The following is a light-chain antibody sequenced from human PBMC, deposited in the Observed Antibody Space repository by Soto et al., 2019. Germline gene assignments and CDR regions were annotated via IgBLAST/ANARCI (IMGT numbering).Light chain of an antibody. CDR1: TSNTEVHS. CDR2: SDT. J-gene: IGLJ3*02. V-gene: IGLV1-47*02. Sequence: QSVLTKPPSASGTPGQKITISCSGSTSNTEVHSVHWYQQLPGTAPKLLIYSDTQRPSGVPDRFSGSKSGTSAYLGISGLRSEDEAEYFCAAWDDSLSGLVFGGGTKLTVL. CDR3: AAWDDSLSGLV.